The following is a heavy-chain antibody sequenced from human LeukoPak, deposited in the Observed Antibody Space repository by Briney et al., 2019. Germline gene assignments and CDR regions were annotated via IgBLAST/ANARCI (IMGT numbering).Heavy chain of an antibody. CDR3: TRDDRRNSPDY. CDR1: GFTFSSYW. CDR2: INQDGSLK. J-gene: IGHJ4*02. Sequence: GGSLRLSCAASGFTFSSYWMTWVRQAPGKGLEWVANINQDGSLKFFVDSVKDRFTIYRDNAKNSVFLQIDSLRVEDTAVYYCTRDDRRNSPDYWGQGTLVTVSS. V-gene: IGHV3-7*01. D-gene: IGHD1-14*01.